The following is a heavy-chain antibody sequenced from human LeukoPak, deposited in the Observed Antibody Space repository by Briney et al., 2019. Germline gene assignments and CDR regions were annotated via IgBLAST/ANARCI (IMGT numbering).Heavy chain of an antibody. CDR3: ASNRYSGYDWDDY. Sequence: ASVKVSCKASGYTFTSYYMHWVRQAPGQGLEWMGIINPSGGSTSYAQKFQGRVTITADESTSTAYMELSSLRSEDTAVYYCASNRYSGYDWDDYWGQGTLVTVSS. V-gene: IGHV1-46*01. J-gene: IGHJ4*02. D-gene: IGHD5-12*01. CDR2: INPSGGST. CDR1: GYTFTSYY.